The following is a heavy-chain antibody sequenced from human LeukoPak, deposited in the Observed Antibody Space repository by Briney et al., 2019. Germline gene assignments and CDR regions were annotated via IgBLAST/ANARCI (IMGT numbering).Heavy chain of an antibody. CDR3: AREVQLERLGFGKEGSAFDY. CDR2: ISSSSSYI. Sequence: PGGSLRLSCAASGFTFSSYEMNWVRQAPGKGLEWVSSISSSSSYIYYADSVKGRFTISRDNAKNSLYLQMNSLRAEDTAVYYCAREVQLERLGFGKEGSAFDYWGQGTLVTVSS. D-gene: IGHD1-1*01. CDR1: GFTFSSYE. V-gene: IGHV3-21*01. J-gene: IGHJ4*02.